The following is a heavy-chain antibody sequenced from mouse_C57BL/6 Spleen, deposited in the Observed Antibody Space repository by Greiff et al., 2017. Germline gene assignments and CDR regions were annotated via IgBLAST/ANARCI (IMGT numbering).Heavy chain of an antibody. J-gene: IGHJ1*03. CDR2: IYPGSGST. CDR3: ARRRTGYFDV. V-gene: IGHV1-55*01. Sequence: VQLKEPGAELVKPGASVKMSCKASGYTFTSYWITWVKQRPGQGLEWIRDIYPGSGSTNYNEKFKSKATLTVDTSSSTAYMQLSSLTSEDSAVYYCARRRTGYFDVWGTGTTVTVSS. CDR1: GYTFTSYW.